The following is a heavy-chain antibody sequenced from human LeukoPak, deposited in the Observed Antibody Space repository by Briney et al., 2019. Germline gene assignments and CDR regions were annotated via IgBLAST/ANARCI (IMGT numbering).Heavy chain of an antibody. CDR3: VPNGAICGGDWHFGS. D-gene: IGHD2-21*02. Sequence: GGSLRLSCAASGFTFSNYRMTWVRQAPGKGLEWVSSISSSSSYIYYADSVKGRFTISRNNAKNSLYLQMNSLRAEDTAVYYCVPNGAICGGDWHFGSWGQGTLVTVSS. CDR1: GFTFSNYR. CDR2: ISSSSSYI. J-gene: IGHJ4*02. V-gene: IGHV3-21*01.